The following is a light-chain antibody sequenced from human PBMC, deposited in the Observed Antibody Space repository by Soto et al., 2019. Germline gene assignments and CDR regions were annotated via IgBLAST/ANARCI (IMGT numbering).Light chain of an antibody. V-gene: IGKV3-15*01. Sequence: EIVMRQSPATLSVAPGDGASLSCRASRSISSNLSWYQQKPGQAPSLLIYGASTRATGIPARFSGSGSGTEFTLTINSLQSEDFAVYYCQQYSNWPLTFGGGTKVDIK. CDR2: GAS. J-gene: IGKJ4*01. CDR3: QQYSNWPLT. CDR1: RSISSN.